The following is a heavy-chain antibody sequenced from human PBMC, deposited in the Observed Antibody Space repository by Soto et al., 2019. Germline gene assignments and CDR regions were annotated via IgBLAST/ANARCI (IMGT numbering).Heavy chain of an antibody. V-gene: IGHV5-51*03. Sequence: EVQLVQSGAEVKKAGESLKISCEGSGYTFTSYWIGWVRQRPGKGLEWVGIIYPGDSDTRYSPSFQGQVTISVDKSSDXXYLRWNSLKASDTAKYYCASHIKKGGNVAWGFSCDHSGMDVWGQGTTVTVSS. CDR1: GYTFTSYW. J-gene: IGHJ6*02. D-gene: IGHD1-26*01. CDR3: ASHIKKGGNVAWGFSCDHSGMDV. CDR2: IYPGDSDT.